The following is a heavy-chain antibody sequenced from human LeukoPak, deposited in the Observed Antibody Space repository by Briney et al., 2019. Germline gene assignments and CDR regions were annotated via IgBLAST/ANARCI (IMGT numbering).Heavy chain of an antibody. CDR1: GGSISSYY. J-gene: IGHJ3*02. CDR3: ARGGGSWYYDSSGHDAFDI. CDR2: IYTSGST. D-gene: IGHD3-22*01. V-gene: IGHV4-4*07. Sequence: PSETLSLTCTVSGGSISSYYWSWIRQPAGKGLEWIGCIYTSGSTNYNPSLKSRVTMSVDTSKNQFSLKLSSVTAADTAVYYCARGGGSWYYDSSGHDAFDIWGQGTMVTVSS.